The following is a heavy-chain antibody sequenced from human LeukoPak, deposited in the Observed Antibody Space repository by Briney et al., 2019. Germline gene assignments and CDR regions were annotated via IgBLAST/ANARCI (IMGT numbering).Heavy chain of an antibody. CDR1: GFTFSSYS. J-gene: IGHJ3*02. Sequence: GGSLRLSCAASGFTFSSYSMNWVRQAPGKGLEWVSSISSSSSYIYYADSVKGRFTISRDNAKNSLYLQMNSLRAEDTAVYYCARDRGVGIGASDIWGQGTMVTVSS. CDR2: ISSSSSYI. V-gene: IGHV3-21*01. CDR3: ARDRGVGIGASDI. D-gene: IGHD6-13*01.